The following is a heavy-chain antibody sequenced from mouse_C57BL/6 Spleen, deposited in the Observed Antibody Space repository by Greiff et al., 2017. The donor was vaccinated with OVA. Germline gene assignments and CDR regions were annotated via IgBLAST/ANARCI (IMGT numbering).Heavy chain of an antibody. V-gene: IGHV1-80*01. J-gene: IGHJ3*01. D-gene: IGHD4-1*02. Sequence: QVQLQQSGAELVKPGASVKLSCKASGYAFSSYWMNWVKQRPGKGLEWIGQIYPGDGYTNYNGKFKGKATLTADKSSSTAYMQLSSLTSEDSAVYFCANSQLFAYWGQGTLVTVSA. CDR2: IYPGDGYT. CDR1: GYAFSSYW. CDR3: ANSQLFAY.